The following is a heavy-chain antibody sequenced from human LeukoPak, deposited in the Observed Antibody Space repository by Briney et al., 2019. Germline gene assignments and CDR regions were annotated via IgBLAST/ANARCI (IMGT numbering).Heavy chain of an antibody. Sequence: SETLSLTCAVYGASFRAYYWSWIRQAPGKGLEWIGEINDSGHGRYNASLKSRVTMSVDTSKNQLSLKLKSVTAADTAVYYCASSRDLYLDAFTSYWYLDVWGRGSLVTVSS. V-gene: IGHV4-34*01. CDR1: GASFRAYY. CDR2: INDSGHG. CDR3: ASSRDLYLDAFTSYWYLDV. D-gene: IGHD3-16*01. J-gene: IGHJ2*01.